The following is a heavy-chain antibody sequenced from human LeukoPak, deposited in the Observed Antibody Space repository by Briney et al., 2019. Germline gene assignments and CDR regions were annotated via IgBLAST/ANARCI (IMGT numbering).Heavy chain of an antibody. D-gene: IGHD3-3*01. J-gene: IGHJ6*03. CDR1: GYTFTTYY. CDR3: ARGVVSYSYYYMDV. V-gene: IGHV1-46*01. CDR2: INPSGGSA. Sequence: ASVKVSCKASGYTFTTYYMHWVRQAPGQGLEWVGIINPSGGSASYAQKFQGRVTMTRDMSSSTVYMELSSLRSEDTAVYYCARGVVSYSYYYMDVWGKGTTVTVS.